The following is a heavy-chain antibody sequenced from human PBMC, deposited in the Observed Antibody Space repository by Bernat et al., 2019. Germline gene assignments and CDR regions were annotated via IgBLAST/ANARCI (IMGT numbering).Heavy chain of an antibody. CDR1: GGSVSGYY. CDR2: IYYSGTT. Sequence: VQLQESGPGLVKSSETLSLTCSVSGGSVSGYYWSWVRQPPGKGLEWIGYIYYSGTTNYNPSLKSRVTLSIDTSKNQFSLKLRSVTAADTAVYYCARRGSGWFFDYWGPGTLAIVSS. J-gene: IGHJ4*02. V-gene: IGHV4-59*08. CDR3: ARRGSGWFFDY. D-gene: IGHD6-19*01.